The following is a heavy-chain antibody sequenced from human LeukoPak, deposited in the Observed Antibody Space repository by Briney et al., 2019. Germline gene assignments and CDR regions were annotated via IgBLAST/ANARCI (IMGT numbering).Heavy chain of an antibody. CDR1: GGSISSGGYY. CDR3: AREYDFWSAPTKNLFDP. D-gene: IGHD3-3*01. Sequence: SETLSLTCTVSGGSISSGGYYWSWIRQHPGKGLEWIGYIYYSGSTYYNPSLKSRVTISVDTSKNQFSLKLSSVTAADTAVYYCAREYDFWSAPTKNLFDPWGQGTLVTVSS. J-gene: IGHJ5*02. CDR2: IYYSGST. V-gene: IGHV4-31*03.